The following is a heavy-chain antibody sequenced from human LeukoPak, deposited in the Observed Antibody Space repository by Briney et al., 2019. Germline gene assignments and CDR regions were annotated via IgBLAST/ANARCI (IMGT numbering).Heavy chain of an antibody. Sequence: GASVKVSCKASGYTFTGYYMHWVRQAPGQGLEWMGWINPNSGDTNYAQKFQGRVTMTRDTSISTAYMELSRLRSDDTAVYYCARDRTYYDILTGYYGRVGNYYYMDVWGKGTTVTISS. D-gene: IGHD3-9*01. CDR1: GYTFTGYY. J-gene: IGHJ6*03. V-gene: IGHV1-2*02. CDR3: ARDRTYYDILTGYYGRVGNYYYMDV. CDR2: INPNSGDT.